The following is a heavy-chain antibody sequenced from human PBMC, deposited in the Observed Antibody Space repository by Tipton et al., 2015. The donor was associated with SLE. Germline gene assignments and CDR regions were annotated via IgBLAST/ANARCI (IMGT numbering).Heavy chain of an antibody. D-gene: IGHD4/OR15-4a*01. J-gene: IGHJ4*02. CDR2: ISSSSNFI. CDR3: ARVVPPDYLDY. Sequence: SLRLSCAASGFTFSDFRMNWVRQAPGRGLEWVSSISSSSNFIYYRDSLKGRFTISRDNAKNSLFLQMNSLTAEDTALYFCARVVPPDYLDYWGQGTLVTVSS. V-gene: IGHV3-21*03. CDR1: GFTFSDFR.